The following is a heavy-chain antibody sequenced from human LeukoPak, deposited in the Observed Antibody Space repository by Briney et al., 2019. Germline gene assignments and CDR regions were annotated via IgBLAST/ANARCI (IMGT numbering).Heavy chain of an antibody. CDR1: GFTFSSFG. J-gene: IGHJ4*02. D-gene: IGHD3-10*01. Sequence: GGSLRLSCAASGFTFSSFGMHWVRQAPGKGLEWVAVISYDGSSKYYADSVKGRFTISRDNSKNTLYLQMNSLRAEDTAVYYCAKEFGDLFLYYFDYWGQGTLVTAPS. V-gene: IGHV3-30*18. CDR2: ISYDGSSK. CDR3: AKEFGDLFLYYFDY.